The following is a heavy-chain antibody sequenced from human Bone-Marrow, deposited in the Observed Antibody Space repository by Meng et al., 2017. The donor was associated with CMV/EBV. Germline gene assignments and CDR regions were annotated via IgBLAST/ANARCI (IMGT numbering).Heavy chain of an antibody. Sequence: GESLKISCAASGFTVSSNYMSWVRQAPGKGLEWVSVIYSGGSTYYADSVKGRFTISRDNSKNTLYLQMNSLRAEDTAVYYSARAGYSNEFDYWGQGTLVTVSS. V-gene: IGHV3-53*01. CDR2: IYSGGST. J-gene: IGHJ4*02. CDR1: GFTVSSNY. CDR3: ARAGYSNEFDY. D-gene: IGHD4-11*01.